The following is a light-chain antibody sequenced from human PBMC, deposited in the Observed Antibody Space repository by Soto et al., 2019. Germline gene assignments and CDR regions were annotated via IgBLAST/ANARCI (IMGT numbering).Light chain of an antibody. CDR1: QSISSW. J-gene: IGKJ1*01. CDR2: KAS. V-gene: IGKV1-5*03. CDR3: QQYDSFPRT. Sequence: DIQMTQSPSTLSASVGDRVTITCRASQSISSWLAWYQQKPGKVPKLLIYKASSLESGVPSRFSGSGSGTEFTLNISSLQPDDFAIYHCQQYDSFPRTFGQGTKVEIK.